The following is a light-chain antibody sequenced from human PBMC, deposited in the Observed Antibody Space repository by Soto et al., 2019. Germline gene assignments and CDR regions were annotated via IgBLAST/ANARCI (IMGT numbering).Light chain of an antibody. J-gene: IGKJ4*01. Sequence: EIVLTQSPATLSLSPGERATLSCRASQSVSSYLAWYQQKPGQAPRLLIYDASNRATGIPARFSGSGSATDFTPTISRLQPEDFAVYYCQERSNWLTFGGGTKVEIK. V-gene: IGKV3-11*01. CDR1: QSVSSY. CDR2: DAS. CDR3: QERSNWLT.